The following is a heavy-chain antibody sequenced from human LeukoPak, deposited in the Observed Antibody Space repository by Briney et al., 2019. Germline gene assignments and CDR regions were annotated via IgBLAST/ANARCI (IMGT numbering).Heavy chain of an antibody. CDR1: GFTFSSYG. J-gene: IGHJ4*02. CDR2: IWYDGSNK. CDR3: AREAGTTGVDY. Sequence: PGRSLRLSCAASGFTFSSYGMHWDRQAPGKGLEWVAVIWYDGSNKYYADSVKGRFTISRDNSKNTLYLQMNSLRAEDTAVYYCAREAGTTGVDYWGQGTLVTVSS. D-gene: IGHD1-1*01. V-gene: IGHV3-33*01.